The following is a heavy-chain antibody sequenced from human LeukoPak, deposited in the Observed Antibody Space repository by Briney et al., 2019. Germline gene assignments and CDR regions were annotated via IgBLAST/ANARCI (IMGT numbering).Heavy chain of an antibody. J-gene: IGHJ4*02. CDR2: ISYDGSNK. CDR3: ARVQGRYSYGSGFDS. Sequence: PGGSLRLSCAASGFTFSNAWMSWVRQAPGKGLEWVAVISYDGSNKYYADSVKGRFTISRDNSKNTLYLQMNSLRAEDTAVYYCARVQGRYSYGSGFDSWGQGTLVTVSS. CDR1: GFTFSNAW. V-gene: IGHV3-30*03. D-gene: IGHD5-18*01.